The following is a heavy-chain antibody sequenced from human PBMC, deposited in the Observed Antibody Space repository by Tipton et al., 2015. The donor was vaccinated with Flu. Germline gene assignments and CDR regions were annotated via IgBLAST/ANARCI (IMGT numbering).Heavy chain of an antibody. CDR1: GFSLSVSE. D-gene: IGHD3-16*01. CDR3: ARGDCSSDVCYGGASDH. V-gene: IGHV3-48*03. CDR2: FGSSGNSI. J-gene: IGHJ4*02. Sequence: GSLRLSCAASGFSLSVSEMNWVRQAPGKGLEWIAFFGSSGNSIYYAESVEGRFTVSRDIAGNSLYLQMSSLRDEDTAVYYCARGDCSSDVCYGGASDHWGRGTLVNVSS.